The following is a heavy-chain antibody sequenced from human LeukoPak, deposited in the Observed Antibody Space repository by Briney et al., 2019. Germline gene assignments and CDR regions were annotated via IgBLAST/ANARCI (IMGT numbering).Heavy chain of an antibody. V-gene: IGHV1-46*01. J-gene: IGHJ4*02. CDR1: GYTFTSYY. Sequence: AAAVKVSCKASGYTFTSYYMHWVRQAPGQGLEWMGIINPSGGSTSYAQKFRGRVTMTRDTSTSTVYMELSSLRSEDTAVYYCARDLGCSGGSCYSDYFDYWGQGTLVTVSS. D-gene: IGHD2-15*01. CDR3: ARDLGCSGGSCYSDYFDY. CDR2: INPSGGST.